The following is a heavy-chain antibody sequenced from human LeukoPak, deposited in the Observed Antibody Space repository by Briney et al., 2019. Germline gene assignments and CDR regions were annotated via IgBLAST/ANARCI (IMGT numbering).Heavy chain of an antibody. CDR2: MSYDGSN. D-gene: IGHD3-16*01. J-gene: IGHJ3*02. CDR3: VRDRHEYVWGTSRYAFDI. V-gene: IGHV3-30*04. CDR1: GFTFGNYA. Sequence: GRSLRLSCAASGFTFGNYALHWVRQTPGKGLEWMAVMSYDGSNVKGRFIFSRDNSKNTPFLHVNSLIPEDTGTYYCVRDRHEYVWGTSRYAFDIWGQGTTVIVSS.